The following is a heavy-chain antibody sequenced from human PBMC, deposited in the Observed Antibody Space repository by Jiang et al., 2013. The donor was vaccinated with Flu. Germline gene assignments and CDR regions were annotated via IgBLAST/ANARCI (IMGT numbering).Heavy chain of an antibody. CDR2: IIPLFNSI. CDR1: GGSFSNYA. CDR3: ARDSPNVVGPQLPYFDF. D-gene: IGHD2-21*01. J-gene: IGHJ4*02. V-gene: IGHV1-69*06. Sequence: GAEVKKPGSSIKLSCKTSGGSFSNYAFTWLRQAPGQGLEWMGGIIPLFNSITYAPDFRDRVTFTADISTSTAYMELSSLKHDDTAVYFCARDSPNVVGPQLPYFDFWGQGTQVSVSS.